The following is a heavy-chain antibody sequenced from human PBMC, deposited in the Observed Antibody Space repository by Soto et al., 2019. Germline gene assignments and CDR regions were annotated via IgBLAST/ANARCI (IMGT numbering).Heavy chain of an antibody. CDR2: INPNGGST. J-gene: IGHJ4*02. CDR1: GYTFSGYF. CDR3: DREGLRSGDEGEYFDY. Sequence: QVQLVQSGAEVTNPGASVKASCRATGYTFSGYFIHWVRQAPGQGLEWVGIINPNGGSTTYAQKFQGRVTMTRDTSTNTVYMELSSLRSEDTAVYYCDREGLRSGDEGEYFDYWGQGTLVTVS. D-gene: IGHD5-12*01. V-gene: IGHV1-46*03.